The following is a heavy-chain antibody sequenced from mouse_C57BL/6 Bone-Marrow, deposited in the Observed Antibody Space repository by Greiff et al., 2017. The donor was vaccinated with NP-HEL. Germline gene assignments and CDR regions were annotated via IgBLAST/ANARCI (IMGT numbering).Heavy chain of an antibody. V-gene: IGHV1-64*01. Sequence: QVQLQQPGAELVKPGASVKLSCKASGYTFTSYWMHWVKQRPGQGLEWIGMIHPNSGSTNYNEKFKSKATLTADKSSSTAYMQLSSLTSEDSAVYYFARALRHGFAYWGQGTQVTVSA. CDR1: GYTFTSYW. CDR2: IHPNSGST. CDR3: ARALRHGFAY. J-gene: IGHJ3*01. D-gene: IGHD1-2*01.